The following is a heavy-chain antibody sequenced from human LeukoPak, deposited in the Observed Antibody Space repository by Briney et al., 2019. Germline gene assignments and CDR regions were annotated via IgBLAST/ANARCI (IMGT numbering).Heavy chain of an antibody. D-gene: IGHD3-3*01. CDR2: INSDGSST. CDR1: GFTFSSYW. Sequence: PGGSLRLSCAASGFTFSSYWMHWVRQAPGKGLVWVSRINSDGSSTSYADSVKGRFTISRDNARNTLYLQMNSLRAEDTAVYYCARGGWSGKFDYWGQGTLVTVSS. J-gene: IGHJ4*02. V-gene: IGHV3-74*01. CDR3: ARGGWSGKFDY.